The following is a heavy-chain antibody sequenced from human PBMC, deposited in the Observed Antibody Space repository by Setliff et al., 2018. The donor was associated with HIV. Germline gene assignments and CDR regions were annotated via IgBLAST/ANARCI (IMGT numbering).Heavy chain of an antibody. CDR3: ARHPPKVAYYSSGPTNYLDY. J-gene: IGHJ4*02. CDR2: IHHSGIT. Sequence: SETLSLTCAVYGGSFSGYYWGWIRQPPGKGLEWIGEIHHSGITNYNPSLKSRVTISIDTSKNQFSLKLSSVTAADTAVYFCARHPPKVAYYSSGPTNYLDYWGRGTLVTVSS. CDR1: GGSFSGYY. D-gene: IGHD3-10*01. V-gene: IGHV4-34*01.